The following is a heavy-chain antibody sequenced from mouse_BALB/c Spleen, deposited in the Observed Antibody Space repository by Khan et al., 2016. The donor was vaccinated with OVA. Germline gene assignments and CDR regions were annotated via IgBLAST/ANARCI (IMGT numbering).Heavy chain of an antibody. Sequence: EVQLQESGPSLVKPSQTLSLTCSVTGDSITSGYWTWIRKFPGNKLEYMGYMIYSGDTYYNHSLKSRISITRHTSKNQYYLQLISVTTEDTATYYCARSTYMYAFAYWGQGTLVTVSA. CDR2: MIYSGDT. CDR1: GDSITSGY. V-gene: IGHV3-8*02. D-gene: IGHD2-14*01. CDR3: ARSTYMYAFAY. J-gene: IGHJ3*01.